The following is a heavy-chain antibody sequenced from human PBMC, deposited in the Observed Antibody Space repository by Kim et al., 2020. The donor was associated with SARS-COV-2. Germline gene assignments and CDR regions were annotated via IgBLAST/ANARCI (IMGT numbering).Heavy chain of an antibody. Sequence: PSTKSRVTTSVDTSKNQFSLKLSSVTAADTAVYYCARHMKGEMAANFDYWGQGTLVTVSS. J-gene: IGHJ4*02. D-gene: IGHD6-19*01. V-gene: IGHV4-59*08. CDR3: ARHMKGEMAANFDY.